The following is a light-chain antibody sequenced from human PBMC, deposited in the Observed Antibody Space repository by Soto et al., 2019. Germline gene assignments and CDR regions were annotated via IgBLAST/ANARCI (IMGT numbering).Light chain of an antibody. V-gene: IGKV3-15*01. CDR2: GAF. Sequence: EIVMTQSPATLSVSPGERATLSCRASQSVSSNLAWYQQKPGQAPRLLIYGAFTRATGIPARFSGSGSGTEFTLTISTLQSEDFAVYYCQQYGNWPPWTFGPGTKVDIK. CDR3: QQYGNWPPWT. CDR1: QSVSSN. J-gene: IGKJ1*01.